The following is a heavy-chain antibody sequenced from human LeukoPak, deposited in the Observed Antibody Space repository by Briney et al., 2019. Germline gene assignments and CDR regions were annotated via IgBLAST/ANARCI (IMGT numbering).Heavy chain of an antibody. J-gene: IGHJ5*02. V-gene: IGHV3-53*01. CDR1: GFTVSSNY. CDR3: ARDTGYSSGWYGWFDP. CDR2: IYSGGST. Sequence: GSLRLSCAASGFTVSSNYMSWVRQAPGKGLEWVSVIYSGGSTYYADSVKGRFTISRDNSKNTLYLQMNSLRAEDTAVYYCARDTGYSSGWYGWFDPWAREPWSPSPQ. D-gene: IGHD6-19*01.